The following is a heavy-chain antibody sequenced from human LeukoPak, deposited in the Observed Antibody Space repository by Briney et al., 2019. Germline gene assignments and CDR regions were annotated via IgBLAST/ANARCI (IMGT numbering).Heavy chain of an antibody. CDR3: AREFRRDDR. Sequence: ASVKVSCKASGYTFTSYDINWVRQATGQGLEWMGYMNANSGKTGYAQKFQDRVTMTWDTSISTAYMELSRLRSEDTAVYYCAREFRRDDRWGQGTLVIVSS. CDR2: MNANSGKT. J-gene: IGHJ4*02. CDR1: GYTFTSYD. V-gene: IGHV1-8*01.